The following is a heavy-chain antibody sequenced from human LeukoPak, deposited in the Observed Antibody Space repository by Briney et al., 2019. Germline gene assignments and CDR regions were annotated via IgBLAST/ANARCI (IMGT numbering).Heavy chain of an antibody. V-gene: IGHV4-4*02. CDR2: IYHSGRP. CDR1: GGSISSNNW. CDR3: ARGTPPLRYSDRIGPYAFDL. Sequence: SETLSLTCAVSGGSISSNNWWGWVRQPPGKGLEGIGEIYHSGRPNYEPSLKSRFTISGDKSRNQFSLHLSSLTAPDTAVYSCARGTPPLRYSDRIGPYAFDLWGPRTIVTVS. D-gene: IGHD3-9*01. J-gene: IGHJ3*01.